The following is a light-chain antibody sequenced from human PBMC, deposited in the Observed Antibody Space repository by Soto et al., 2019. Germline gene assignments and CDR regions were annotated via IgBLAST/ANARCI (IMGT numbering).Light chain of an antibody. CDR3: QQYCSTPPT. Sequence: IVMTQSPDSLAVSLGERATMNCRTSQSVLYSSNNNHALAWYQQKPGQSPKLLFYWASARESGAPDRFSGTGSGTDFTLTINSLQPEDVAVYYCQQYCSTPPTFGGGTRVEIK. V-gene: IGKV4-1*01. CDR1: QSVLYSSNNNHA. J-gene: IGKJ4*01. CDR2: WAS.